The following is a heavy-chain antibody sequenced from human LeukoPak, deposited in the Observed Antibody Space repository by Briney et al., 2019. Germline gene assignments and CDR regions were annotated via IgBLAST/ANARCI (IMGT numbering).Heavy chain of an antibody. Sequence: ASVKVSCKASGYTFTGYYMHWVRQAPGQGLEWMGWINPHSGGTNYAQKFQGRVTMTRDMSTSTVYMELSSLRSEDTAVYYCARDPKDDTSGYYYFDYWGQGTLVTVSS. V-gene: IGHV1-2*02. J-gene: IGHJ4*02. CDR1: GYTFTGYY. CDR3: ARDPKDDTSGYYYFDY. D-gene: IGHD3-22*01. CDR2: INPHSGGT.